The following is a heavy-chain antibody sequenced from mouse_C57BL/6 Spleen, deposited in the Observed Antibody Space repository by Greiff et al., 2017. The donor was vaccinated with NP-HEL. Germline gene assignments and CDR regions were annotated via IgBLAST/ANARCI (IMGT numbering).Heavy chain of an antibody. Sequence: VQLQQSGPELVKPGASVKIPCKASGYTFTDYNMDWVKQSHGKSLEWIGDINPNNGGTIYNQKFKGKATLTVDKSSSTAYMELRSLTSEDTAVYYCARRGTVAYWYFDVWGTGTTVTVSS. D-gene: IGHD1-1*01. CDR2: INPNNGGT. V-gene: IGHV1-18*01. CDR3: ARRGTVAYWYFDV. J-gene: IGHJ1*03. CDR1: GYTFTDYN.